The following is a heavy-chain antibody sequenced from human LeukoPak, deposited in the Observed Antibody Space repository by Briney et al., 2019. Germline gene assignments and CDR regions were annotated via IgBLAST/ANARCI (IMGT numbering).Heavy chain of an antibody. CDR3: ARGGDSSGYSKRPYDY. J-gene: IGHJ4*02. CDR1: GFTVSSNY. V-gene: IGHV3-53*01. Sequence: PGGSPRLSCAASGFTVSSNYMSWVRQAPGKGLEWVSVISNGGSTYYADSVKGRFTISRDNSKNTLYLQMNSLRAEDTAVYYRARGGDSSGYSKRPYDYWGRGTLVTVSS. D-gene: IGHD3-22*01. CDR2: ISNGGST.